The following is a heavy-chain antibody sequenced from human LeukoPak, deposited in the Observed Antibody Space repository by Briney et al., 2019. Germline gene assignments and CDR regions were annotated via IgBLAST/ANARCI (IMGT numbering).Heavy chain of an antibody. J-gene: IGHJ5*02. V-gene: IGHV3-23*01. D-gene: IGHD3-10*01. CDR3: AKDPYFDSGS. CDR1: GFTFSSYD. CDR2: ISGSGGNT. Sequence: GGSLRLSCAASGFTFSSYDMSWVRQAPGKGLEWVSGISGSGGNTYHADSVKGRFTISRDNSKNTMYLQMNSLRAEDTAVYYCAKDPYFDSGSWGQGTLVTVSS.